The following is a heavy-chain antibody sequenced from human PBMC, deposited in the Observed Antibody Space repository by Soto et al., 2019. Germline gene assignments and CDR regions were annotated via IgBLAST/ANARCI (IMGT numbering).Heavy chain of an antibody. J-gene: IGHJ4*02. D-gene: IGHD2-15*01. CDR1: GGTINRGGYY. CDR3: ARRYGGNFDY. Sequence: SETLSLTCTVSGGTINRGGYYWSWLRQHPGKGLEWIGYIYYSGSTYYNPSLKSRVTLSVDTSKNQFSLKLSSVTAADTAVYYCARRYGGNFDYWGQGTLVTVSS. CDR2: IYYSGST. V-gene: IGHV4-31*03.